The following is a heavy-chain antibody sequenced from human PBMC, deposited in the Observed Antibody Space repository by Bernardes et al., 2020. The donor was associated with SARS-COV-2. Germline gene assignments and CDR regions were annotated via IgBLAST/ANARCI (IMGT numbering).Heavy chain of an antibody. CDR2: IWYDGTNK. D-gene: IGHD2-15*01. V-gene: IGHV3-33*08. CDR1: GFTFRNYG. J-gene: IGHJ3*02. Sequence: GGSLRLSCAASGFTFRNYGMHWVRQAPGKGLEWVAVIWYDGTNKYFVDSVKGRFTISRDSSKNTVYLQMNSLRDEDTAVYHCARAPRYCSGGTCYGGFDIWGKGTMVTVSS. CDR3: ARAPRYCSGGTCYGGFDI.